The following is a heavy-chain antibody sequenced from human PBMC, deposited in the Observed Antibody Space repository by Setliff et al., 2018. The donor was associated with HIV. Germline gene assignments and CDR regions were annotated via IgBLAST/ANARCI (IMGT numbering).Heavy chain of an antibody. D-gene: IGHD2-21*01. CDR2: IYTSGST. J-gene: IGHJ4*02. CDR1: GGSISRGDYY. Sequence: SETLSLTCTVSGGSISRGDYYWNWIRQPAGKGLEWIGHIYTSGSTSGSTYYNPSLKSRVIISVDLAKNQFSLHLVSVTAADTAVYFCARVHLYDATAYYSSFESWGPGILVTVSS. CDR3: ARVHLYDATAYYSSFES. V-gene: IGHV4-61*09.